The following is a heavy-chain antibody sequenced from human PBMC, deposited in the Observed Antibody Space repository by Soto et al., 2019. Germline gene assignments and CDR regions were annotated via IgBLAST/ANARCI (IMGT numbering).Heavy chain of an antibody. D-gene: IGHD3-3*01. CDR3: ARMWSGYFTGEWYDP. J-gene: IGHJ5*02. Sequence: GASVKVSCKASGYTFTSYGISWVRQAPGQGLEWMGWISAYNGNTNYAQKLQGRVTMTTDTSTSTAYMELRSLRSDDTAVYYCARMWSGYFTGEWYDPWGQGTLVTVSS. V-gene: IGHV1-18*04. CDR2: ISAYNGNT. CDR1: GYTFTSYG.